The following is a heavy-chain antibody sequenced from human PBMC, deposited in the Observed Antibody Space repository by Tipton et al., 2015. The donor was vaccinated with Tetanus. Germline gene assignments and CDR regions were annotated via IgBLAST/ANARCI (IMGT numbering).Heavy chain of an antibody. Sequence: SLRLSCAASGFPFTTYGMTWVRLAPGKGLEWVAVITGSGVGTYYSDSVKGRFTVSRDNSRNTLYLQLNSLRVEDTAGYYCATARNKVSITRLQYWGPGTLVTVSS. CDR2: ITGSGVGT. J-gene: IGHJ4*02. D-gene: IGHD3-10*01. CDR3: ATARNKVSITRLQY. CDR1: GFPFTTYG. V-gene: IGHV3-23*01.